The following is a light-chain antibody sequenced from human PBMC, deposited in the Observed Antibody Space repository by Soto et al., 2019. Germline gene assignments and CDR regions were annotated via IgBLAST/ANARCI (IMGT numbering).Light chain of an antibody. Sequence: QLVLTQPASVSGSPGQSITISCTGTSSDVGDYNYVSWYQQHPGKAPKLMIYDVSNRPSGVSNRFSGSKSGNTASLTISGLQAEDEADYYCSSYTSSSPYVFGSGTKLTVL. V-gene: IGLV2-14*01. J-gene: IGLJ1*01. CDR2: DVS. CDR1: SSDVGDYNY. CDR3: SSYTSSSPYV.